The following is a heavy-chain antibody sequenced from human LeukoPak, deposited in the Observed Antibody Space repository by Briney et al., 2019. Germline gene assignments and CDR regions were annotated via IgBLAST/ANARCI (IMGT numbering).Heavy chain of an antibody. Sequence: SSQTLSLTCTVSGGSISSGSYYWSWIRQPAGKGLEWIGRIYTSGSTNYNPSLKSRVTMSVDTSKNQFSLKLSSVTAADTAVYYCARGGYHYYYMDVWGKGTTVTVSS. V-gene: IGHV4-61*02. CDR3: ARGGYHYYYMDV. CDR2: IYTSGST. J-gene: IGHJ6*03. CDR1: GGSISSGSYY.